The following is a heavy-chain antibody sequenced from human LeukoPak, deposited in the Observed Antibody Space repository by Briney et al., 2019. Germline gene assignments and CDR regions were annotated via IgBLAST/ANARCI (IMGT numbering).Heavy chain of an antibody. V-gene: IGHV3-74*01. D-gene: IGHD3-16*01. CDR2: INSDGSIT. Sequence: GGSLRLFCAASGFTFSNYWMHWVRQAPGKGLVWVSRINSDGSITTYADSVKGRFTISRDNTKNTLYLQMSSLRADDTAVYYCARDGPALGAYWGQGTLVTVSS. CDR3: ARDGPALGAY. CDR1: GFTFSNYW. J-gene: IGHJ4*02.